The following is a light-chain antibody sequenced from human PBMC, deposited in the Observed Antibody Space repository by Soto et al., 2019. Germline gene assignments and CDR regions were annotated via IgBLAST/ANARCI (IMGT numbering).Light chain of an antibody. Sequence: DIPMTQSPSTLSASVGDRVTITCRASQSISSWLAWYQQKPGKAPKLLIYKASSLESGVPSRCRGSESGTEFTLTISSLQPDDFATYSCPQYNSYSPYTFGQGTKLEIK. CDR2: KAS. V-gene: IGKV1-5*03. CDR1: QSISSW. CDR3: PQYNSYSPYT. J-gene: IGKJ2*01.